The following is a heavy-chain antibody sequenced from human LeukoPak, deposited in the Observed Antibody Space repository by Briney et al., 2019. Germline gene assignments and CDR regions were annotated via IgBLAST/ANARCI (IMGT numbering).Heavy chain of an antibody. J-gene: IGHJ4*02. D-gene: IGHD6-19*01. CDR1: GFTFSSYW. V-gene: IGHV3-7*01. Sequence: PGGSLRLSCAASGFTFSSYWMSWVRQAPGKGLEWVANIKQDGSEKYYVDSVKGRFTISRDNAKNSLYLQMNSLRAEDTAVYYCARAPYSSGWYFDYWGQGTLVTVSS. CDR2: IKQDGSEK. CDR3: ARAPYSSGWYFDY.